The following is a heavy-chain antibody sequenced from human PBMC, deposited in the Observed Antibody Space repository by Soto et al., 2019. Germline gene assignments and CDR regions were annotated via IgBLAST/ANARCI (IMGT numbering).Heavy chain of an antibody. CDR2: IYYSGST. Sequence: SETLSLTCTVSGGSISSGGYYWSWIRQHPGKGLEWIGYIYYSGSTYYNPSLKSRVTISVDTSKNQFSLKLSSVTAADTAVYYCARQGDYVDYYYYYGMDVWGQGTTVTVSS. V-gene: IGHV4-31*03. CDR1: GGSISSGGYY. J-gene: IGHJ6*02. D-gene: IGHD4-17*01. CDR3: ARQGDYVDYYYYYGMDV.